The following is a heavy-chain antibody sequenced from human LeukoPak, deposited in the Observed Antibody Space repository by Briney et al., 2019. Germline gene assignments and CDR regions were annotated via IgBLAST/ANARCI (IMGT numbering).Heavy chain of an antibody. CDR3: ARVMLRSSTSYVSHSGYDFPDY. CDR1: GFTFSSYA. J-gene: IGHJ4*02. Sequence: GRSLRLSCAASGFTFSSYAMHWVRQAPGKGLEWVAVISYDGSNKYYADSVKGRFTISRDNSKNTLYLQMNSLRAEDTAVYYCARVMLRSSTSYVSHSGYDFPDYWGQGTLVTVSS. CDR2: ISYDGSNK. D-gene: IGHD2-2*01. V-gene: IGHV3-30-3*01.